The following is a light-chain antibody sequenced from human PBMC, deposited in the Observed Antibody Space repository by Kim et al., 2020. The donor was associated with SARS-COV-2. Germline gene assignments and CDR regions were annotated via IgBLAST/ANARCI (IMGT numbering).Light chain of an antibody. Sequence: DIVMTQSPDSLSVSLGERATINCKSSQSVLYSPNNKNYLAWYQQRPGQPPKLLIYWASTRESGVPDRFIGSGSGTDFNLTISSLQAEDVAMYYCQQYYSTLLLTFGGGTKVDIK. CDR2: WAS. CDR1: QSVLYSPNNKNY. J-gene: IGKJ4*01. CDR3: QQYYSTLLLT. V-gene: IGKV4-1*01.